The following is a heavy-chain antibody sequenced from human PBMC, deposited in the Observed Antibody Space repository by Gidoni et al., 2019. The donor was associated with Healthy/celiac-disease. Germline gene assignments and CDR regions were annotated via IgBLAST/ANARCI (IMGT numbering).Heavy chain of an antibody. CDR1: GGTFSSYT. V-gene: IGHV1-69*02. CDR3: ARAALSSSWYTPFDY. D-gene: IGHD6-13*01. J-gene: IGHJ4*02. CDR2: IIPILGIA. Sequence: QLQLVQSGAEVKKPGSSVKVSCKASGGTFSSYTISWVRQAPGQGLEWMGRIIPILGIANYAQKFQGRVTITADKSTSTAYMELSSLRSEDTAVYYCARAALSSSWYTPFDYWGQGTLVTVSS.